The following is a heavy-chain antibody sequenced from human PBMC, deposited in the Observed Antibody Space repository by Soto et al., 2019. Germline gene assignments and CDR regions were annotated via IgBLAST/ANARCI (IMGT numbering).Heavy chain of an antibody. D-gene: IGHD4-17*01. J-gene: IGHJ6*03. V-gene: IGHV5-51*01. Sequence: PGESLKISCKGSGYSFTSYWIGWVRQMPGKGLEWMGIIYPGDSDTRYSPSFQGQVTISADKSISTAYLQWSSLKASDTAMYYCARVWATVTPPSIHYYYYMDVWGKGTTVTVS. CDR2: IYPGDSDT. CDR3: ARVWATVTPPSIHYYYYMDV. CDR1: GYSFTSYW.